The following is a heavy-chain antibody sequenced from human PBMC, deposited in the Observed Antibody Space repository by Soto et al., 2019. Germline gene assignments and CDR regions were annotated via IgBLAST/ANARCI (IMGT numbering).Heavy chain of an antibody. V-gene: IGHV2-70*11. CDR1: GFSLSTSGMC. CDR3: ARGYGYSTQGWFDL. CDR2: IDWDDDK. Sequence: SGPTLVNPTQTLTLTCTFSGFSLSTSGMCVSWIRQPPGKALEWLARIDWDDDKYYSTSLKTRLTISKDTSKNQVVLTMTNMDPVDTATCYCARGYGYSTQGWFDLWGEGTVVTVAS. J-gene: IGHJ5*02. D-gene: IGHD6-13*01.